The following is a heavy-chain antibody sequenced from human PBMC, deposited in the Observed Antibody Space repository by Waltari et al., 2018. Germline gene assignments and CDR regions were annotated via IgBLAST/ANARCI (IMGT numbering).Heavy chain of an antibody. CDR2: IYYTGST. CDR1: GGSINNYS. CDR3: ARNMVRGVFYYYYGMDV. D-gene: IGHD3-10*01. V-gene: IGHV4-59*08. Sequence: QVQLQESGPGLVKPSETLSLTCTVSGGSINNYSWSWIRQPPGKGLEWIGYIYYTGSTSYHPSLKSRVTISVDRSKNQFSLKLSSVTAADTAVYYCARNMVRGVFYYYYGMDVWGQGTTVTVSS. J-gene: IGHJ6*02.